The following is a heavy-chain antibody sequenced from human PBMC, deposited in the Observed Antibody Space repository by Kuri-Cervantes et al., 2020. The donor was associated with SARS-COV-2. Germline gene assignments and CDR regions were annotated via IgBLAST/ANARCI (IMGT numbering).Heavy chain of an antibody. J-gene: IGHJ3*02. CDR3: ARPNIKQWLVLFGTGSAFDI. CDR1: GGSFSGYY. D-gene: IGHD6-19*01. Sequence: GSLRLSCAVYGGSFSGYYWSWIRQPPGKGLEWIGEINHSGGTNYNPSLKSRVTISVDTSKNQFSLKLSSVTAADTAVYYCARPNIKQWLVLFGTGSAFDIWGQGTMVTVSS. V-gene: IGHV4-34*01. CDR2: INHSGGT.